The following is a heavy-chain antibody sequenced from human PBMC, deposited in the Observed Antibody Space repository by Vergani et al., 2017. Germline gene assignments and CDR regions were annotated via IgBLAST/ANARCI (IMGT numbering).Heavy chain of an antibody. CDR1: GYSFTSYW. D-gene: IGHD2/OR15-2a*01. V-gene: IGHV5-51*01. CDR3: ARHISASYYFDS. J-gene: IGHJ4*02. Sequence: EVQLVPSGAEVKTPGESLTISCKGSGYSFTSYWIGWVRQMSGKGLEWLGIIYPGDSETRYSPSFQGQVTISVDKSISTTYLQWSSLKASDTAIYYCARHISASYYFDSWGQGTLVTVSS. CDR2: IYPGDSET.